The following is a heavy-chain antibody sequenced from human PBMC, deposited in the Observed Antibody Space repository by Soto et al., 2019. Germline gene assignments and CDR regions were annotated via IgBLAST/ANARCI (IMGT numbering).Heavy chain of an antibody. CDR2: INHSGRT. Sequence: QVRLQQWGAGLLKPSETLPLTCAVYGGSFSDYYWSWVRQPPGKGLEWIEEINHSGRTNYNPSLKSRVTISVDTSKNQFTLKLNSVTAAETAVYSCARDVPSRYFDLWGRGTPVTVSS. V-gene: IGHV4-34*01. D-gene: IGHD3-10*02. J-gene: IGHJ2*01. CDR1: GGSFSDYY. CDR3: ARDVPSRYFDL.